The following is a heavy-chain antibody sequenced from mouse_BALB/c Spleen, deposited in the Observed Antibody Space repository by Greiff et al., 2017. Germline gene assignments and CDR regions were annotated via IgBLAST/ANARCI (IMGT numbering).Heavy chain of an antibody. CDR1: GYSFTGYY. D-gene: IGHD1-1*01. J-gene: IGHJ2*01. Sequence: LVKTGASVKISCKASGYSFTGYYMHWVKQSHGKSLEWIGYISCYNGATSYNQKFKGKATFTVDTSSSTAYMQFNSLTSEDSAVYYCASLLRQSRDYFDYWGQGTTLTVSS. CDR2: ISCYNGAT. V-gene: IGHV1S34*01. CDR3: ASLLRQSRDYFDY.